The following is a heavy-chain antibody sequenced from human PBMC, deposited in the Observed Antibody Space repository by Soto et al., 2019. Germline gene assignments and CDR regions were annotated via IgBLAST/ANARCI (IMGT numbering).Heavy chain of an antibody. J-gene: IGHJ4*02. V-gene: IGHV4-61*03. CDR3: ASYSGCWYAVSC. D-gene: IGHD6-19*01. CDR2: NYYSGST. Sequence: QVQLQESGPGLVKPSETLSLTCTVSGGSVSSGSYYWGWIRQPPGKGLEWIGYNYYSGSTNYNPSPKSRATISKDTSKTHVALQLIPVTAADSAVYYCASYSGCWYAVSCWGQGTMVTVSS. CDR1: GGSVSSGSYY.